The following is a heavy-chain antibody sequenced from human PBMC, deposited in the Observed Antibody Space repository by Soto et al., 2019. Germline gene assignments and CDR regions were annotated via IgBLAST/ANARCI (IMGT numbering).Heavy chain of an antibody. V-gene: IGHV3-9*01. J-gene: IGHJ5*02. CDR2: ISWNSGSI. CDR1: GFTFDDYA. CDR3: AKGNWRFLEWLPNNWFDP. Sequence: GGSLRLSCAASGFTFDDYAMHWVRQAPGKGLEWVSGISWNSGSIGYADSVKGRFTISRDNAKNSLYLQMNSLRAEDTALYYCAKGNWRFLEWLPNNWFDPWGQGTLVTVSS. D-gene: IGHD3-3*01.